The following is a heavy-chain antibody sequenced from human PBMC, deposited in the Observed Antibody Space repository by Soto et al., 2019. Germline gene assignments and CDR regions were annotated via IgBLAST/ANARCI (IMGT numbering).Heavy chain of an antibody. V-gene: IGHV1-46*01. CDR1: GYTFTSYY. CDR3: ARDQRVPAAILGLWFDP. J-gene: IGHJ5*02. Sequence: ASVKVSCKASGYTFTSYYMHWVRQAPGQGLEWMGIINPSGGSTSYAQKFQGRVTMTRDTSISTAYMELSRLRSDDTAVYYCARDQRVPAAILGLWFDPWGQGTLVTVSS. CDR2: INPSGGST. D-gene: IGHD2-2*02.